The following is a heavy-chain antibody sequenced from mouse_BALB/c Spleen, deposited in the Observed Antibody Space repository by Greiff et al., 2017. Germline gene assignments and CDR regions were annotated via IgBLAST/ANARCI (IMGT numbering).Heavy chain of an antibody. J-gene: IGHJ3*01. CDR3: AKGKIYYDYPWFAY. D-gene: IGHD2-4*01. CDR2: INSNGGCT. V-gene: IGHV5-6-3*01. Sequence: EVQRVESGGGLVQPGGSLKLSCAASGFTFSSYGMSWVRQTPDKRLELVATINSNGGCTYYPDSVKGRFTISRDNAKNTLYLQMSSLKSEDTAMYYCAKGKIYYDYPWFAYWGQGTLVTVSA. CDR1: GFTFSSYG.